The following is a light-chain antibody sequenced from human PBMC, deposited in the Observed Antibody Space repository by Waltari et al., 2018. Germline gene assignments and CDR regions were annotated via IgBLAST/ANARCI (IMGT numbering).Light chain of an antibody. CDR2: LGS. J-gene: IGKJ4*01. CDR3: MQTQEIPLT. V-gene: IGKV2-28*01. CDR1: QSLLHSDGRKF. Sequence: ALTQSPLSLPVTPGAPASIFCRSRQSLLHSDGRKFLDWYVQKPGQSPQLLIYLGSNRASGVPDRFSGGGSGTDFTLTISRVEAEDVGVYYCMQTQEIPLTFGGGTKVEIK.